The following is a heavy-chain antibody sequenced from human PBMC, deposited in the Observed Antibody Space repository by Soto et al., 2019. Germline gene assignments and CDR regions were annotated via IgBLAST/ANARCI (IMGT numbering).Heavy chain of an antibody. D-gene: IGHD6-13*01. V-gene: IGHV4-61*01. J-gene: IGHJ6*02. CDR2: IYYSGST. Sequence: SETLSLTCTVSGGSVSSGSYYWSWIRQPPGKGLEWIGYIYYSGSTNYNPSLKSRVTISVDTSKNQFSLKLGSVTAADTAVYYCARVEQLGDYYYYYGMDVWGQGTTVTVSS. CDR1: GGSVSSGSYY. CDR3: ARVEQLGDYYYYYGMDV.